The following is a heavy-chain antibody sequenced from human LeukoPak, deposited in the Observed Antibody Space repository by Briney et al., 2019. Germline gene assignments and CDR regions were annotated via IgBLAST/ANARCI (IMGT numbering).Heavy chain of an antibody. J-gene: IGHJ4*02. V-gene: IGHV1-2*02. CDR3: ARLFDWLSNFDY. D-gene: IGHD3-9*01. CDR1: GYTFTGYY. CDR2: INPNSGGT. Sequence: ASVKVSCKASGYTFTGYYMHWARQAPGQGLEWMGWINPNSGGTNYAQKFQGRVTMTRDTSISTAYMELSRLRSDDTAVYYCARLFDWLSNFDYWGQGTLVTVSS.